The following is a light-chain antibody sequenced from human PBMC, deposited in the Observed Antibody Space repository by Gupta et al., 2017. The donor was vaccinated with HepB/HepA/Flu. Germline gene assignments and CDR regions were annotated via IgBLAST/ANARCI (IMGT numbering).Light chain of an antibody. CDR3: QTYDSSRSGHV. J-gene: IGLJ1*01. Sequence: QSVLTQPPSVSGAPGQTVTISCTGRISNIGAGYNVHWYQHLPGTAPKLLIFRNSNRTSGVPDRFPGSKSGTSASLAMSGLQAEDAADYYCQTYDSSRSGHVFGTGTKVTVL. CDR1: ISNIGAGYN. CDR2: RNS. V-gene: IGLV1-40*01.